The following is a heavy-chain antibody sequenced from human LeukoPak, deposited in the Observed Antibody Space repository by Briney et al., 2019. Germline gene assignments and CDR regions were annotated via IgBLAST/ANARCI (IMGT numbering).Heavy chain of an antibody. CDR2: INHSGST. CDR1: GGPFSGYY. V-gene: IGHV4-34*01. Sequence: SETLSLTCAVYGGPFSGYYWSWIRQPPGKGLEWIGEINHSGSTNYNPSLKSRVTISVDTSKNQFSLKLSSVTAADTAVYYCARVGKQWLVGGVLDYWGQGTLVTVSS. J-gene: IGHJ4*02. D-gene: IGHD6-19*01. CDR3: ARVGKQWLVGGVLDY.